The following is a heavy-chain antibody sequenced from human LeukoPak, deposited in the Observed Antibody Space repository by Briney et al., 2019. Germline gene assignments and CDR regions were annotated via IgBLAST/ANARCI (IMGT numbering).Heavy chain of an antibody. CDR1: GGSISSGGYY. Sequence: SETLSLTCTVPGGSISSGGYYWSWIRQHPGKGLEWIGYIYYSGSTYYNPSLKSRVTISVDTSKNQFSLKLSSVTAADTAVYYCATTTGYSSGWSSLGAFDIWGQGTMVTVSS. D-gene: IGHD6-19*01. CDR2: IYYSGST. J-gene: IGHJ3*02. CDR3: ATTTGYSSGWSSLGAFDI. V-gene: IGHV4-31*03.